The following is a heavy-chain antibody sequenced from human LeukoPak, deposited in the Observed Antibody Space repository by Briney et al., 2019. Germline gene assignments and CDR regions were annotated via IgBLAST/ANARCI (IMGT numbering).Heavy chain of an antibody. J-gene: IGHJ4*02. CDR2: IYYSGST. Sequence: MTSETLSLTCTVSGGSISSYYWSWIRQPPGKGLEWIGYIYYSGSTNYNPSLKSRVTISVDTSKNQFSLKLSSVTAADTAVYYCASGDSSGYSVDYWGQGTLVTVSS. CDR3: ASGDSSGYSVDY. CDR1: GGSISSYY. D-gene: IGHD3-22*01. V-gene: IGHV4-59*12.